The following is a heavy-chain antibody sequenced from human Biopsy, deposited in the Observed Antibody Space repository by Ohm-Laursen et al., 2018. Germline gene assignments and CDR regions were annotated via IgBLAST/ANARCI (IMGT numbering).Heavy chain of an antibody. CDR1: GFTFSSYG. V-gene: IGHV3-30*18. CDR2: ISNDGDIK. D-gene: IGHD3-22*01. CDR3: AKDRFPYTSGYSSVFEY. Sequence: SLRLSCAASGFTFSSYGMHWVRQAPGKGLEWVSLISNDGDIKYSADSMEGRFTISRDNSRNTLFLQMSSLKAEDTAVYYCAKDRFPYTSGYSSVFEYWGQGTLVTVSS. J-gene: IGHJ4*02.